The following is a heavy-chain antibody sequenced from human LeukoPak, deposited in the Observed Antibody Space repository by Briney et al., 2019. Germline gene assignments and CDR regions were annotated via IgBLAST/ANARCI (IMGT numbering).Heavy chain of an antibody. D-gene: IGHD1-1*01. V-gene: IGHV1-2*02. Sequence: VASVKVSCKASGYTFTGYYMHWVRQAPGQGLEWMGWINPNSGGTNYAQKFQGRVTMTRDTSISTAYMELSRLRSDDTAVYYCARDSGWRYNWNGNWFDPWGQGTLVTVSS. CDR3: ARDSGWRYNWNGNWFDP. CDR2: INPNSGGT. J-gene: IGHJ5*02. CDR1: GYTFTGYY.